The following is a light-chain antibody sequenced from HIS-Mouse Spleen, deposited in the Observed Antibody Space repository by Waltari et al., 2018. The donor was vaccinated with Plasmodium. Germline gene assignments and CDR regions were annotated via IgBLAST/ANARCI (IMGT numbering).Light chain of an antibody. CDR3: QQYNNWPRGT. J-gene: IGKJ1*01. CDR1: QSVSSN. V-gene: IGKV3-15*01. Sequence: EIVMTQSPATLSVSPGERATLSCRASQSVSSNLAWYQQKPGQAPRRLIYGASTRATGIPARVSGSGSGTEFTRTISSMQSEDFAVYYCQQYNNWPRGTFGQGTKVEIK. CDR2: GAS.